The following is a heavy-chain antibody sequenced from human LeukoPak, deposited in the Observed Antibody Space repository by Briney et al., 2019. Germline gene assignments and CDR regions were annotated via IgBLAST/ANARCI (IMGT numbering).Heavy chain of an antibody. J-gene: IGHJ4*02. D-gene: IGHD3-10*01. CDR2: IKSKTDGETT. V-gene: IGHV3-15*01. CDR3: TTDLGTYYHGSQRLIPIDY. Sequence: GGSLRLSYVDSGFTFTNAWMSWVRQAPGKGLEWIGSIKSKTDGETTNYAEPVRGRFTISRDDSKSAVYLQMNSLKIEDTAVYYCTTDLGTYYHGSQRLIPIDYWGQGTLVTVSS. CDR1: GFTFTNAW.